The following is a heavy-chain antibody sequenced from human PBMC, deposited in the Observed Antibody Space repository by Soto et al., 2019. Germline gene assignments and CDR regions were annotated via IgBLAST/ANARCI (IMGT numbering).Heavy chain of an antibody. J-gene: IGHJ3*02. CDR1: GYTFTSYD. D-gene: IGHD2-2*03. CDR2: MNPNSGNT. V-gene: IGHV1-8*01. Sequence: QVQLVQSGAEVKKPGASVKVSCKASGYTFTSYDINWVRQATGQGLEWMGWMNPNSGNTGYAQKFQGRVTMTRNTSISTAYMELSSLRSEDTAVYYCASARGYCSSTSCSSLDAFDIWGQGTMVTVSS. CDR3: ASARGYCSSTSCSSLDAFDI.